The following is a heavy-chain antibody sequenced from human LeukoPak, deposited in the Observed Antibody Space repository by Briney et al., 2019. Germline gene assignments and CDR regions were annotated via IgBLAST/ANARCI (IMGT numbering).Heavy chain of an antibody. CDR3: ASIAAAADDAFDI. CDR1: GFTVSSNY. Sequence: GGSLRLSCAASGFTVSSNYMSWVRQAPGKGLEWVSVIYSGGSTYYADSVKGRFTISRDNSKNTLYLQMNSLRAEDTAVYYCASIAAAADDAFDIWGQGTMVTVSS. J-gene: IGHJ3*02. D-gene: IGHD6-13*01. CDR2: IYSGGST. V-gene: IGHV3-53*01.